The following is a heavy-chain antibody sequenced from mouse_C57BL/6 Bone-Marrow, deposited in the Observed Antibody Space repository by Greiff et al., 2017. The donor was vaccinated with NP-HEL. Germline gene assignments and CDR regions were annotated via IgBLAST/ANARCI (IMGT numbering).Heavy chain of an antibody. Sequence: VQLKQSGAELVRPGASVKLSCTASGFNFKDDYMHWVKQRPEQGLEWIGWIDPDNGDTDYASKFQGKATITADTSSNTAYLQLSSLTSEDTGVYYCTTRLLYAMAYWGQGTSVTVSS. CDR3: TTRLLYAMAY. V-gene: IGHV14-4*01. J-gene: IGHJ4*01. CDR1: GFNFKDDY. D-gene: IGHD1-1*01. CDR2: IDPDNGDT.